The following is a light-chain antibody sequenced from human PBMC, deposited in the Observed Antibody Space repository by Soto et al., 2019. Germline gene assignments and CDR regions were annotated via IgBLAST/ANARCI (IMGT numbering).Light chain of an antibody. V-gene: IGKV3-20*01. CDR1: QSVSSTY. CDR2: GAF. J-gene: IGKJ1*01. CDR3: QIYGSSSTWT. Sequence: EIVLTQSPGTLSLSPGEGATLSCRASQSVSSTYLAWYQHKPGQPPTLLIYGAFSRVTGIPDRFSGSGSGTDFTLTISRLEPEDFAVYYCQIYGSSSTWTFGQGTKVEIK.